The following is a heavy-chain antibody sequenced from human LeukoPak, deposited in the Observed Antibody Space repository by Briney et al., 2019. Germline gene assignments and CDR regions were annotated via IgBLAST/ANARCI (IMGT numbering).Heavy chain of an antibody. CDR1: GGSISSSSYY. Sequence: PSETLSLTCTVSGGSISSSSYYWGWIRQPPGKGLEWIGSIYYSGSTYYNPSLKSRVTISVDTSKNQFSLKLSSVTAADTAVYYCARRVGGDLDWGQGTLVTVSS. CDR2: IYYSGST. D-gene: IGHD2-21*02. V-gene: IGHV4-39*01. CDR3: ARRVGGDLD. J-gene: IGHJ4*02.